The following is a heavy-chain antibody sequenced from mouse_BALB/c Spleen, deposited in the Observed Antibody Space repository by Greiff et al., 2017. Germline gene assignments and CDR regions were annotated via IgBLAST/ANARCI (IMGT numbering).Heavy chain of an antibody. D-gene: IGHD1-1*02. CDR1: GFTFSDFY. Sequence: DVHLVESGGGLVQPGGSLRLSCATSGFTFSDFYMEWVRQPPGKRLEWIAASRNKANDYTTEYSASVKGRFIVSRATSQSILYLQMNALRAEDTAIYYCARDAGYAWFAYWGQGTLVTVSA. CDR3: ARDAGYAWFAY. V-gene: IGHV7-1*02. J-gene: IGHJ3*01. CDR2: SRNKANDYTT.